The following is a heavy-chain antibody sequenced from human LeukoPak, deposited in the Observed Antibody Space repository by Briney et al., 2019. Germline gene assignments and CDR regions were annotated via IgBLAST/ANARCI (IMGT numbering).Heavy chain of an antibody. J-gene: IGHJ4*02. D-gene: IGHD3-22*01. CDR1: GGSISSYY. Sequence: PSGTLSLTCTVSGGSISSYYWGWIRQPPGKGLEWIGGIYYRGSTNDNPSLKSRVTISVDTSKNQFSLKLTSVTAADTAVYYCARRGHYYDTSGYYYFDYWGQGTLVTVSS. CDR2: IYYRGST. CDR3: ARRGHYYDTSGYYYFDY. V-gene: IGHV4-39*01.